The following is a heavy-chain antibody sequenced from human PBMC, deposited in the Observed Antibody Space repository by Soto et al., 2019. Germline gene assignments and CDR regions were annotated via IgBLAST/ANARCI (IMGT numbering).Heavy chain of an antibody. CDR2: ISYDGSNK. J-gene: IGHJ6*02. CDR1: GFTFSSYG. V-gene: IGHV3-30*03. Sequence: QVQLVESGGGVVQPGRSLRLSCAASGFTFSSYGMHWVRQAPGKGLEWVAVISYDGSNKYYADSVKGRFTISRDNSKNTLYLQMNSLRAEDTAVYYCASTWHDYGDYGSYYGMDVWGQGTTVTVSS. D-gene: IGHD4-17*01. CDR3: ASTWHDYGDYGSYYGMDV.